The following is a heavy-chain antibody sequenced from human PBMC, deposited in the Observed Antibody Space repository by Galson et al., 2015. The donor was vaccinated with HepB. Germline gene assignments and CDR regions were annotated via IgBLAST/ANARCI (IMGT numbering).Heavy chain of an antibody. CDR3: ARATSRSWLFDY. Sequence: SLRLPCGASGFTLSSYAMNWVRQARGKGLEWVSGIGGSATSTYYADSVKGRFTISRDNSKNTLYLQVSSLRAEDTAVYYCARATSRSWLFDYWGQGSLVTVSS. D-gene: IGHD2/OR15-2a*01. CDR2: IGGSATST. J-gene: IGHJ4*02. CDR1: GFTLSSYA. V-gene: IGHV3-23*01.